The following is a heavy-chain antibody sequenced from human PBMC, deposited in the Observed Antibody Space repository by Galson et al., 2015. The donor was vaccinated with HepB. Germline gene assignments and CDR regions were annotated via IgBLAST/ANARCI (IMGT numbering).Heavy chain of an antibody. CDR3: AREPYYYFYGMDV. CDR1: GFIFSSYW. V-gene: IGHV3-74*01. CDR2: TNSDGSRT. J-gene: IGHJ6*02. Sequence: SLRLSCAASGFIFSSYWMHWVRQAPGKGLVWVSRTNSDGSRTSYADSVKGRFTVSRDNAKNTLYLQMNSLRAEDTAVYYCAREPYYYFYGMDVWGQGTTVTVSS.